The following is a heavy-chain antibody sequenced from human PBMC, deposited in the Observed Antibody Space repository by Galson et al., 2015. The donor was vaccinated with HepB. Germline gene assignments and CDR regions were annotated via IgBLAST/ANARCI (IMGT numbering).Heavy chain of an antibody. J-gene: IGHJ3*02. D-gene: IGHD3-3*01. CDR3: AKACTPIFGVGDDAFDI. CDR2: IPYDGSNK. V-gene: IGHV3-30*18. CDR1: GFTFSSYG. Sequence: SLRLSCAASGFTFSSYGMHWVRQAPGKGLEWVAVIPYDGSNKYYADSVKGRFTISRDNSKNTLYLQMNSLRAEDTAVYYCAKACTPIFGVGDDAFDIWGQGTMVTVSS.